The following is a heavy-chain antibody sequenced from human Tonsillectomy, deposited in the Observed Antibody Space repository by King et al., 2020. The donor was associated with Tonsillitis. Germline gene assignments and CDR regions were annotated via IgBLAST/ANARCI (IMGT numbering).Heavy chain of an antibody. D-gene: IGHD2-2*01. Sequence: QLVQSGSELKKPGASVKVSCKASGYTFTSYAMNWVRQAPGQGLEWMGWINTNTGNPTYAQGFTGRFVFCLDTSVSTAYLQISSLKAEDTAVYYCARGDIVVVSAVGDAFDIWGQGTMVTVAS. V-gene: IGHV7-4-1*02. CDR2: INTNTGNP. CDR1: GYTFTSYA. J-gene: IGHJ3*02. CDR3: ARGDIVVVSAVGDAFDI.